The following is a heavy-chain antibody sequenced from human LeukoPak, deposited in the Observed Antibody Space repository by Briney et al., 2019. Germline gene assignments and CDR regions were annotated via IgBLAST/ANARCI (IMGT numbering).Heavy chain of an antibody. J-gene: IGHJ4*02. CDR3: ARDSSGLN. D-gene: IGHD3-22*01. CDR1: GDSFSSHY. CDR2: ISYIGTT. Sequence: PSETLSLTCAVSGDSFSSHYWTWIRQPPGRGLEWIGYISYIGTTNYNPSLKSRVTISIDTSKNQFSLKLSSVTAADTAVYYCARDSSGLNWGQGTLVTVSS. V-gene: IGHV4-59*11.